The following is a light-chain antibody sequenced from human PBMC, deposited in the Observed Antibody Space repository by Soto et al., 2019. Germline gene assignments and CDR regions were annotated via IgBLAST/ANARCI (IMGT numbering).Light chain of an antibody. CDR1: QSVSSNY. CDR2: GAS. CDR3: QQYGSSPSWT. V-gene: IGKV3-20*01. J-gene: IGKJ1*01. Sequence: EIVLTQSPGTLSLSPGERATLSCRASQSVSSNYLAWYQQKPGQAPSLLIYGASSRATGIPDRFSGSGAGTDFTLTISRLGPEHFAVYYCQQYGSSPSWTFGPGTKVEIK.